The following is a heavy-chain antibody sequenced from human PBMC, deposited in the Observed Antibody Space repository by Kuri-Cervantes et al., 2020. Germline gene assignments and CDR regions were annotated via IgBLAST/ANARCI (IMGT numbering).Heavy chain of an antibody. J-gene: IGHJ4*02. Sequence: SETLSLTCAVYGGSFSGYYWSWIRQPPGKGLEWIGEINHSGSTNYNPSLKSRVTISVDTSKNQFSLKLSSVTAADTAVYYCARGYPGLGKLDYWGQGTLVTVSS. CDR2: INHSGST. V-gene: IGHV4-34*01. CDR1: GGSFSGYY. D-gene: IGHD3-10*01. CDR3: ARGYPGLGKLDY.